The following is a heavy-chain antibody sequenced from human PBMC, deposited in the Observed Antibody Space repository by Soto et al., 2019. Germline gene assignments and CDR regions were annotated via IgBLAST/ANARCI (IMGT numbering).Heavy chain of an antibody. CDR1: VGSIGRGGYY. CDR2: IYYSGIT. Sequence: SETLSLTCTVSVGSIGRGGYYWSWIRQHPGKGLEWMGYIYYSGITYYNPSLKSRVTISVDRSKNQFSLKLSSVTSADTAVYYCERSPGYYFDYWGQGTLVTVS. V-gene: IGHV4-31*03. CDR3: ERSPGYYFDY. J-gene: IGHJ4*02.